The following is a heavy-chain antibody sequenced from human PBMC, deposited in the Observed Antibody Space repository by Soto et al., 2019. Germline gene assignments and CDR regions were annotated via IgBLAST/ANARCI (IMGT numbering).Heavy chain of an antibody. J-gene: IGHJ5*02. CDR3: ARDRYCSSTSCYVTGWFDP. V-gene: IGHV3-33*01. Sequence: GGSLRLSCAASGFTFSSYCMHWVRQAPGKGLEWVAVIWYDGSNKYYADSVKGRFTISRDNSKNTLYLQMNSLRAEDTAVYYCARDRYCSSTSCYVTGWFDPWGQGTLVTVSS. CDR2: IWYDGSNK. D-gene: IGHD2-2*01. CDR1: GFTFSSYC.